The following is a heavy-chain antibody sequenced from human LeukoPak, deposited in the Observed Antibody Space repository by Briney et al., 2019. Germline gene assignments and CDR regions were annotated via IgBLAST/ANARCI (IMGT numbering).Heavy chain of an antibody. Sequence: GASVKVSCKASGYTFTSYGISWVRQAPGQGLEWMGWISAYNGNTNYAQKLQGRVTMTTDTSTSTAYMELRSLRSDDTAVYYCARDLGRIAAAGGFDIWGRGTMVTVSS. CDR2: ISAYNGNT. CDR1: GYTFTSYG. D-gene: IGHD6-13*01. V-gene: IGHV1-18*01. J-gene: IGHJ3*02. CDR3: ARDLGRIAAAGGFDI.